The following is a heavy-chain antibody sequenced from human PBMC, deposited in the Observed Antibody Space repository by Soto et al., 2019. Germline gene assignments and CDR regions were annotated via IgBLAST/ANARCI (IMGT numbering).Heavy chain of an antibody. CDR2: VSFDGTNQ. Sequence: GGSLRLSCAASGFTFSNSGMHWVRQTPGKGLEWVALVSFDGTNQYYADSVKGRFTISRDNFKNTLFLQMNSLRPEDTAVYYCARTLHGDSTGAFDCWGRGTLVTVSS. J-gene: IGHJ4*02. CDR1: GFTFSNSG. D-gene: IGHD2-21*02. V-gene: IGHV3-30*03. CDR3: ARTLHGDSTGAFDC.